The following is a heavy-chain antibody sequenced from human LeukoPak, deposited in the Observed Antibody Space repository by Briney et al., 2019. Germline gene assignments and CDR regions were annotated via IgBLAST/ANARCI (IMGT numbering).Heavy chain of an antibody. Sequence: SGGSLRLSCAASGFTFSGAWVHWVRQAPGKGLEWVGLIKSETDGGTTDYAAPVKDRFIISRDDSKNILYLQMNSLKTEDTAIYYCTTLYRLDPWGQGTLVTVSS. CDR3: TTLYRLDP. J-gene: IGHJ5*02. CDR2: IKSETDGGTT. D-gene: IGHD3-10*01. V-gene: IGHV3-15*01. CDR1: GFTFSGAW.